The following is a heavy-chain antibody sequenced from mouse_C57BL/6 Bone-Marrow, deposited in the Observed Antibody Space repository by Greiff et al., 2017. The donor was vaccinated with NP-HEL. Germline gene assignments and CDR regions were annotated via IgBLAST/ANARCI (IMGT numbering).Heavy chain of an antibody. J-gene: IGHJ3*01. CDR1: GFTFTDDY. Sequence: VHVKQSGAELVRPGASVKLSCTASGFTFTDDYMHWVKQRPEQGLEWIGWIDPESGDTEYAAKFQGQATMTADTSSNTAYLQLSGLTSEDTAVYYCTNDGYYVFAYWGQGTLVTVSA. D-gene: IGHD2-3*01. CDR2: IDPESGDT. CDR3: TNDGYYVFAY. V-gene: IGHV14-4*01.